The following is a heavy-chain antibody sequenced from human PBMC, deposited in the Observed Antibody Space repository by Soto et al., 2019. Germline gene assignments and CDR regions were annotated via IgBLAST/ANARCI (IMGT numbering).Heavy chain of an antibody. Sequence: EVQLVESGGGLVQPGGSLRLSCAASGFTFSKYWMSWVRQAPGKGLEWVANIKQDGSEKYYVDSVKGRFTISRDNAENSLNLQMNSLRAEDSAVYHCAIDPPPSCASSNCHIGFEGYWGQGTLVNVSS. CDR2: IKQDGSEK. J-gene: IGHJ4*02. CDR3: AIDPPPSCASSNCHIGFEGY. D-gene: IGHD2-2*01. CDR1: GFTFSKYW. V-gene: IGHV3-7*01.